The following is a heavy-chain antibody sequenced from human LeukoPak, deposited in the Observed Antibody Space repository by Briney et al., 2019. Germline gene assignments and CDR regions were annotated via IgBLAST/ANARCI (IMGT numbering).Heavy chain of an antibody. CDR3: VRESEYYFDHSASFDY. CDR1: GFTFTAYL. Sequence: GRSLRLSCAASGFTFTAYLIHWVRQAPGKGLEWVAVTSSDGNAMFYADSVKGRFTISRDNSKNTLYLQMNSLRAEDTAVYYCVRESEYYFDHSASFDYWGQGTLVTASS. V-gene: IGHV3-30-3*01. J-gene: IGHJ4*02. CDR2: TSSDGNAM. D-gene: IGHD3-22*01.